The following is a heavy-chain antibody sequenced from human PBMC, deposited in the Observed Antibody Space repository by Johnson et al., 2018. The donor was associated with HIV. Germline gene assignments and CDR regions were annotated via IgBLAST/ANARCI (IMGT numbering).Heavy chain of an antibody. CDR2: ISWDGGST. D-gene: IGHD4-17*01. CDR3: AKGGTVTTDAFDI. CDR1: GFTFDDYT. J-gene: IGHJ3*02. Sequence: VQLVESGGVVVQPGGSLRLSCAASGFTFDDYTMHWVRQAPGKGLEWVSLISWDGGSTYYADSVKGRFTISRDNSKNSLYLQMNRLGTEGTALYYCAKGGTVTTDAFDIWGQGTMVTVSS. V-gene: IGHV3-43*01.